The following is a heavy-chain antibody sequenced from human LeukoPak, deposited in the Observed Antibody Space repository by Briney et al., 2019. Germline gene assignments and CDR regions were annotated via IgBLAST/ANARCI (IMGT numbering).Heavy chain of an antibody. V-gene: IGHV1-69*06. J-gene: IGHJ6*04. CDR2: IIPIFGTA. D-gene: IGHD2-15*01. CDR1: GGTFSSYA. CDR3: ARGRIVEPRVVNYYYYYGMDV. Sequence: SVRVSCKASGGTFSSYAISWVRQAPGQGLEWMGGIIPIFGTANYAQKFQGRVTITADKSTSTAYMELSSLRSEDTAVYYCARGRIVEPRVVNYYYYYGMDVWGKGTTVTVSS.